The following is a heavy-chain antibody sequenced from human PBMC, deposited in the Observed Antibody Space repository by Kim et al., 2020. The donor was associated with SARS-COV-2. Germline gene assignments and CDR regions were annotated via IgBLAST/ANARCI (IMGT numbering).Heavy chain of an antibody. V-gene: IGHV4-39*01. J-gene: IGHJ2*01. CDR3: VRVACGNSVNWFFDL. CDR1: GASINRDSYY. Sequence: SETLSLTCSVSGASINRDSYYWGWIRQPPRKGLEWIGTIYYTGSTFYSPSLGSRVTLSIDTSENQLSLRLGSATAADTATYYCVRVACGNSVNWFFDLWGRGTLVRFSS. D-gene: IGHD2-21*02. CDR2: IYYTGST.